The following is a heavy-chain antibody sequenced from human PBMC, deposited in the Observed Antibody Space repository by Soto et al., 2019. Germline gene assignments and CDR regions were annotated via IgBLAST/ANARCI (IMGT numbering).Heavy chain of an antibody. CDR1: GGSISSGGYS. V-gene: IGHV4-30-2*01. Sequence: QLPLQESGSGLVKPSQTLSLTCAVSGGSISSGGYSWSWIRQPPGKGPEWIGYIYHSGSTYYNPSLKRRVTISVDRTKNQFALKLSSVTAADTAVYYCARGGVKDTPMTAWGHVTLVTVSS. J-gene: IGHJ4*01. CDR2: IYHSGST. D-gene: IGHD5-18*01. CDR3: ARGGVKDTPMTA.